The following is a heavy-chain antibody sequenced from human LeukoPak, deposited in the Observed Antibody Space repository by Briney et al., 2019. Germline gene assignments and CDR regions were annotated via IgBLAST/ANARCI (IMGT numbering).Heavy chain of an antibody. D-gene: IGHD6-13*01. Sequence: GASVKVSCKASGYTFTDYYMHWVRQAPGQGLEWMGWINPNSGGTNYAQKFQGRVTMTTDTSISTAYMEVSRLRSDDTAVYYCAREGGSSWPFDYWGQGTLVTVSS. CDR2: INPNSGGT. J-gene: IGHJ4*02. CDR1: GYTFTDYY. V-gene: IGHV1-2*02. CDR3: AREGGSSWPFDY.